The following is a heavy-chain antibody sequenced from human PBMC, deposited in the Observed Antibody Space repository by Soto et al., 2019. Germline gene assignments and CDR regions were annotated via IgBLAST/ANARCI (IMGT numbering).Heavy chain of an antibody. D-gene: IGHD3-22*01. CDR3: AHRLAYYHDSSGSDAFDI. CDR2: IYWNDDK. V-gene: IGHV2-5*01. Sequence: ESGPTLVNPTQTLTLTCTFSGFSLSTSGVGVGWIRQPPGKALEWLALIYWNDDKRYSPSLKSRLTITKDTSKNQVVLTMTNMDPVDTATYYCAHRLAYYHDSSGSDAFDIWGQGTMVTVSS. J-gene: IGHJ3*02. CDR1: GFSLSTSGVG.